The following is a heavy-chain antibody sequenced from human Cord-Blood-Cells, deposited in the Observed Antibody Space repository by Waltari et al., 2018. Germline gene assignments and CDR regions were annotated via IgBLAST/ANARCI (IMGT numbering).Heavy chain of an antibody. CDR3: ASWLITTTWYFDL. CDR2: INPNSGGT. J-gene: IGHJ2*01. CDR1: GYTFTGYY. V-gene: IGHV1-2*02. Sequence: QVQLVQSGAEVKKPGASVKVSCKASGYTFTGYYMHWVRQAPGQGLEWIGGINPNSGGTNNAQKFQGRVTMTRDTSISTAYMELSRLRSDDTAVYYCASWLITTTWYFDLWGRGTLVTVSS. D-gene: IGHD3-16*01.